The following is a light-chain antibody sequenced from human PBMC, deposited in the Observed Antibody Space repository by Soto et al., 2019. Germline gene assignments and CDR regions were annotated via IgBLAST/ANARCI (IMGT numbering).Light chain of an antibody. V-gene: IGKV1-5*01. CDR1: QNISRW. CDR2: DGS. CDR3: QEYSNGWR. J-gene: IGKJ1*01. Sequence: DIQMTQSPSTLSAVVGDRVSITCRASQNISRWLAWYQQKPGKAPKLLIYDGSTLESGVPSRFSGSGSGTEFILTISSLQPDDFASFYCQEYSNGWRFGQGTKVEIK.